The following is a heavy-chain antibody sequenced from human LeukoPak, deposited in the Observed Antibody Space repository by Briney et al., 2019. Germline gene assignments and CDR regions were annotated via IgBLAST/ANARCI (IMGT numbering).Heavy chain of an antibody. CDR3: ARDGPTVTTHFDY. Sequence: GGSLRLSCAASGFTFSSYSMDWVRQAPGKGLEWVSSISSSSSYIYYADSVKGRFTISRDNAKNSLYLQMNSLRAEDTAVYYCARDGPTVTTHFDYWGQGTLVTVSS. CDR2: ISSSSSYI. CDR1: GFTFSSYS. V-gene: IGHV3-21*01. D-gene: IGHD4-17*01. J-gene: IGHJ4*02.